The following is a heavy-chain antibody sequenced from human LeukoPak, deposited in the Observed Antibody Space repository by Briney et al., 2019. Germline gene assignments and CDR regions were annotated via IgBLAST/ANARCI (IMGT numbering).Heavy chain of an antibody. J-gene: IGHJ4*02. V-gene: IGHV1-2*04. CDR2: INPNSGGT. CDR1: GYTFTGYY. D-gene: IGHD3-10*01. CDR3: ARDDGAGFDY. Sequence: ASVKVSCKASGYTFTGYYMHWVQQAPGQGLEWMGWINPNSGGTNYAQKFQGWVTMTRDTSISTAYMELSRLRSDDAAVYYCARDDGAGFDYWGQGTLVTVSS.